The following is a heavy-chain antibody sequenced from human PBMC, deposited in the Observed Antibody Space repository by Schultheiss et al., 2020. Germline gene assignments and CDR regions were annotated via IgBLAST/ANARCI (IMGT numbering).Heavy chain of an antibody. V-gene: IGHV3-21*01. D-gene: IGHD4-17*01. CDR3: ARDHGDYNFDY. CDR1: GFTVSSNY. J-gene: IGHJ4*02. Sequence: GGSLRLSCAASGFTVSSNYMSWVRQAPGKGLEWVSSISSSSSYIYYADSVKGRFTISRDNAKNSLYLQMNSLRAEDTAVYYCARDHGDYNFDYWGQGTLVTVSS. CDR2: ISSSSSYI.